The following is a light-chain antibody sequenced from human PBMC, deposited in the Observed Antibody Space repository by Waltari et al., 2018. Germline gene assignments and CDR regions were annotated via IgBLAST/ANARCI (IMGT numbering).Light chain of an antibody. J-gene: IGLJ2*01. CDR1: SSNLGSNY. V-gene: IGLV1-47*01. CDR3: ASWDDILSVVV. CDR2: NNN. Sequence: QSALTQPPSASGTPGQRVTISCSGTSSNLGSNYVYWYLHLPGTAPKLLIYNNNQVASGVTDRFSGSKSGTSASLAIGGLRSEDEADYYCASWDDILSVVVFGGGTKLTVV.